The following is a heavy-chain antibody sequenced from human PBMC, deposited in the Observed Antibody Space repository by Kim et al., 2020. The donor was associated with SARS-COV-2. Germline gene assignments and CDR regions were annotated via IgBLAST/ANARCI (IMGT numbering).Heavy chain of an antibody. Sequence: SVKVSCKASGGTFSSYAISWVRQAPGQGLEWMGRIIPILGIANYAQKFQGRVTITADKSTSTAYMELSSLRSEDTAVYYCARGPPTPWELAWGDYWGQGTLVTVSS. CDR3: ARGPPTPWELAWGDY. J-gene: IGHJ4*02. CDR2: IIPILGIA. CDR1: GGTFSSYA. D-gene: IGHD1-26*01. V-gene: IGHV1-69*04.